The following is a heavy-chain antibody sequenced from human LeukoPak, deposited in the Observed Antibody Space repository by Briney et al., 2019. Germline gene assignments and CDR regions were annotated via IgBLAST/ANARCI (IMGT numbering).Heavy chain of an antibody. J-gene: IGHJ3*02. CDR2: IYYSGST. V-gene: IGHV4-59*01. CDR1: GGSISSYY. CDR3: ARRYRSSWHDAFDI. Sequence: SETLSLTCTVSGGSISSYYWSWIQQPPGKGLEWIGYIYYSGSTNYNPSLKSRVTISVGTSKNQFSLKLSSVTAADTAVYYCARRYRSSWHDAFDIWGQGTMVTVSS. D-gene: IGHD6-13*01.